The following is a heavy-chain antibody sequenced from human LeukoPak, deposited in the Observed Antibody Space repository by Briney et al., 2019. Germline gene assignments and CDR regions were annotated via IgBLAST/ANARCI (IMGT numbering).Heavy chain of an antibody. Sequence: SSEPLSLTCAVYGGSFSGYYWSWLRQPPGKGLEWIGEINHSGSTNYNPSLKSRVTLSVDTSKNQFSLKLSSVTAAYTAVYYCARGRVEIVVVPAAPTVYYYYYYMDVWGKGTTVTVSS. D-gene: IGHD2-2*01. J-gene: IGHJ6*03. CDR1: GGSFSGYY. V-gene: IGHV4-34*01. CDR2: INHSGST. CDR3: ARGRVEIVVVPAAPTVYYYYYYMDV.